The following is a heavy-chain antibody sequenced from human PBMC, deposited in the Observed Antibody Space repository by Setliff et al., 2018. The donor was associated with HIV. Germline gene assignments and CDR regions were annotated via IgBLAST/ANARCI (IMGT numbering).Heavy chain of an antibody. CDR2: INGNSGAT. CDR1: GYTFSDYY. V-gene: IGHV1-2*02. Sequence: ASVKVSCKASGYTFSDYYLHWVRQAPGQGLEWMGWINGNSGATNYAQKFQGRVTMTRDTSISTAYMDLTGLTSDDTAVYYCARVAVSGTPWGQGTLVTVSS. D-gene: IGHD6-19*01. CDR3: ARVAVSGTP. J-gene: IGHJ4*02.